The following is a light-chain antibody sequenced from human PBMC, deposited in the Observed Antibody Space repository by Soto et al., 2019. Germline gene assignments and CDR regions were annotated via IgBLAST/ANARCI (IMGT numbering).Light chain of an antibody. CDR2: AAS. Sequence: EVVLTQSPATLSFSPGERATLSCRPSQSVSNYLAWYQQRPGQAPRLLIYAASNRATGIPARFSGSGSRTAFNPTINYLAPEDCAVYYCQQRSNWPFTCGTGTKVDIK. CDR1: QSVSNY. CDR3: QQRSNWPFT. V-gene: IGKV3-11*01. J-gene: IGKJ3*01.